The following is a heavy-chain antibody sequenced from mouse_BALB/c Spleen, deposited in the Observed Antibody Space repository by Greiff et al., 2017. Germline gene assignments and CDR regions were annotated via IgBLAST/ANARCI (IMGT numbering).Heavy chain of an antibody. CDR2: IWSGGST. CDR3: ARRNGSSFYAMDY. D-gene: IGHD1-1*01. CDR1: GFSLTSYG. V-gene: IGHV2-2*02. J-gene: IGHJ4*01. Sequence: QVQLKESGPGLVQPSQSLSITCTVSGFSLTSYGVHWVRQSPGKGLEWLGVIWSGGSTDYNAAFISRLSISKDNSKSQVFFKMNSLQANDTAIYYCARRNGSSFYAMDYWGQGTSVTVSS.